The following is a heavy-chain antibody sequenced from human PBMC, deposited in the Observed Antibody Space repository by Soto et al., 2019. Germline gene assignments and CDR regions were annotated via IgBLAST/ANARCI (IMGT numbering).Heavy chain of an antibody. Sequence: EVQLVESGGDLVQPGGSLRLSCAASGFAFSGYWMSWVRQAPGKXLEGVANIKQDGSEKYYVDSVKGXFTXSXXXXKNSLYLQMNSLRVEDTAVYYCARATSVDAYWGQGTLVTVSS. CDR3: ARATSVDAY. J-gene: IGHJ4*02. V-gene: IGHV3-7*01. CDR1: GFAFSGYW. D-gene: IGHD5-12*01. CDR2: IKQDGSEK.